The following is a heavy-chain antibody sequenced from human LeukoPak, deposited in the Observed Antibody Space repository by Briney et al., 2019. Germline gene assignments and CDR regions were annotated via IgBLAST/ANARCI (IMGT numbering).Heavy chain of an antibody. CDR2: ISSTSSNI. V-gene: IGHV3-21*01. J-gene: IGHJ5*01. D-gene: IGHD2-2*01. CDR3: ASVLVDIVVVPGATGFKKMWNWFDS. CDR1: GFTFATYS. Sequence: GGSLRLSCAASGFTFATYSMNCVRQAPGKGLEWVSSISSTSSNIYYADSVKGRFTISRDNAKNSLYLQMNILGAEDTAIYLRASVLVDIVVVPGATGFKKMWNWFDSWGQGTLVTVSS.